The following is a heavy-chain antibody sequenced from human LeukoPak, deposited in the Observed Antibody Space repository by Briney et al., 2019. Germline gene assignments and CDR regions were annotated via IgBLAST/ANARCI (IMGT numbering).Heavy chain of an antibody. D-gene: IGHD5/OR15-5a*01. Sequence: GRSLRLSCAASGFTFDDYAMHWVRQVPGKGLVWVSRINSDGSRTSYADSVKGRFTISRDNAKNTLYLQMNSLRAEDTAVYYCAREGIYVAFDIWGQGTVVTVSS. CDR1: GFTFDDYA. CDR3: AREGIYVAFDI. V-gene: IGHV3-74*01. CDR2: INSDGSRT. J-gene: IGHJ3*02.